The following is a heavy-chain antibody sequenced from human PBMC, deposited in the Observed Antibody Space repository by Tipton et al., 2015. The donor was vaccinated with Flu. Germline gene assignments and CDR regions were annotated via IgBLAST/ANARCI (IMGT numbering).Heavy chain of an antibody. J-gene: IGHJ4*02. CDR2: IKSKADGGTT. CDR3: TTVRGYYGNFDH. V-gene: IGHV3-15*01. Sequence: AVSGFTFSNAWLTWVRQPPGKGLEWVGRIKSKADGGTTDYPAPVKGRFTISRDDSKNTPYLQMNSLKTEDTAVYYCTTVRGYYGNFDHWGQGTLVTVSS. CDR1: GFTFSNAW. D-gene: IGHD3-3*01.